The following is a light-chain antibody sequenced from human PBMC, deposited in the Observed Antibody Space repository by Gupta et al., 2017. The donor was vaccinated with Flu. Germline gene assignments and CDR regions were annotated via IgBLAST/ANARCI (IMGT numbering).Light chain of an antibody. CDR3: CSDASSDTFM. J-gene: IGLJ3*02. V-gene: IGLV2-11*01. Sequence: SALTQPRPVSGCPGHAVTIPCTGPSSDVGGYNYVSSYHQHPGNAPKLMIYDVSKRPSGVPGRFSGSKSGTTASLTISGLEDDEEDDYYCCSDASSDTFMFGGGTKLTVL. CDR2: DVS. CDR1: SSDVGGYNY.